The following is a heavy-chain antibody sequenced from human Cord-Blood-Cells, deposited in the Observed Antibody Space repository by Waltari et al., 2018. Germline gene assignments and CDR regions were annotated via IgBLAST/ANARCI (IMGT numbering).Heavy chain of an antibody. CDR3: ARDRSLYGSGMGGDY. Sequence: QVQLVESGGGVVQPGRSLRLSCAASGFPFSSYAMHWVRPAPGKGLEWVAVISYDGSNKYYADSVKGRFTISRDNSKNTLYLQMNSLRAEDTAVYYCARDRSLYGSGMGGDYWGQGTLVTVSS. V-gene: IGHV3-30-3*01. CDR2: ISYDGSNK. D-gene: IGHD3-10*01. J-gene: IGHJ4*02. CDR1: GFPFSSYA.